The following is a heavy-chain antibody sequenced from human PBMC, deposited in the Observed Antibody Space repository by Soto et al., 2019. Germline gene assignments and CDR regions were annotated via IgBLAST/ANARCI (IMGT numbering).Heavy chain of an antibody. J-gene: IGHJ4*02. Sequence: QVQLQQRGAGLLKPSETLSLTCAVYGGSFSGYSWTWIRQSPGKELEWIGQINAAGSAIYNPSLKSCVSISVGPSNNEFFLDLAGVTAPGPALFFRAGGLFCGTPFPGGWYFFDYWGQGTLVTVSS. CDR3: AGGLFCGTPFPGGWYFFDY. D-gene: IGHD3-10*01. V-gene: IGHV4-34*01. CDR1: GGSFSGYS. CDR2: INAAGSA.